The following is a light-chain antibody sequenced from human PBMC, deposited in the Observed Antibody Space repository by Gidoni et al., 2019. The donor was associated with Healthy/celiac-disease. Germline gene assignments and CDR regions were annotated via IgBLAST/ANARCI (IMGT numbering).Light chain of an antibody. J-gene: IGKJ4*01. CDR1: KSISSY. CDR3: QQSYSTPPT. V-gene: IGKV1-39*01. Sequence: DIQMTQSPSSLSASVGDRVTITCRASKSISSYLNWYQQKPGKAPKLLIYAASSLQSGVPSRFSGSGSGTDFTLTISSLQPEDFATYYCQQSYSTPPTFXGXTKVEIK. CDR2: AAS.